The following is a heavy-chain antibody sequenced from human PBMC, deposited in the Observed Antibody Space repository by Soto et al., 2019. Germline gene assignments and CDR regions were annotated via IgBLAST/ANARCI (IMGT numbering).Heavy chain of an antibody. CDR1: GDSFSGYY. Sequence: SETLSLTCAVYGDSFSGYYWSWLRQPQGKGLEWIGEINHSGSTKNNPSLKSRVTTSVDTSKNQFSLKLSSVTAADTAVYYCERGAQDSGSWQFDYWGQGTLVTV. CDR2: INHSGST. V-gene: IGHV4-34*01. J-gene: IGHJ4*02. CDR3: ERGAQDSGSWQFDY. D-gene: IGHD6-13*01.